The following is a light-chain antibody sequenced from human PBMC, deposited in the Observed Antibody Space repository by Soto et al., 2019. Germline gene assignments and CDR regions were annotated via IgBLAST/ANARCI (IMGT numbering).Light chain of an antibody. J-gene: IGKJ5*01. V-gene: IGKV1-9*01. CDR3: QQLAGFPIT. CDR1: QTISTY. CDR2: TAS. Sequence: DIQVTQSPPTLSASVGDRVTITCRASQTISTYLAWYQQKPGKAPNLLIYTASTLQTGVPSRFSGSAFGTEFTLTISSLQPEDFATYYCQQLAGFPITFGQGTRLEIK.